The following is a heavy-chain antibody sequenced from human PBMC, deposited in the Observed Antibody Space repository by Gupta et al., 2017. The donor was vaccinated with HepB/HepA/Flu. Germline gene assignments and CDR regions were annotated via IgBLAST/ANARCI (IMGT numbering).Heavy chain of an antibody. J-gene: IGHJ6*02. CDR3: ARDIVVVPAATIYYYYGMDV. D-gene: IGHD2-2*01. CDR1: GFPSRSYS. Sequence: EVQLVESGGGLVKPGGSLRLSCAASGFPSRSYSMNWVRQAPGKGLEWVSSISSSSSYIYYADSVKGRFTISRDNAKNSLYLQMNSLRAEDTAVYYCARDIVVVPAATIYYYYGMDVWGQGTTVTVSS. CDR2: ISSSSSYI. V-gene: IGHV3-21*01.